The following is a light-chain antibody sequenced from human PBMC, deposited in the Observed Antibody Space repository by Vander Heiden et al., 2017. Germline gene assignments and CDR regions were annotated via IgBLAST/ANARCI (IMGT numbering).Light chain of an antibody. CDR3: QQYGNSPRT. Sequence: IVLTKSPRTLSLSPGERATLSCRASKSVNNNYLAGYHQKPGQAPRLLIYDASSRTTGIPDRFSGSGSGTEYTLTISRLEPDDFAVYYCQQYGNSPRTFGQGIKVEIK. CDR1: KSVNNNY. CDR2: DAS. V-gene: IGKV3-20*01. J-gene: IGKJ1*01.